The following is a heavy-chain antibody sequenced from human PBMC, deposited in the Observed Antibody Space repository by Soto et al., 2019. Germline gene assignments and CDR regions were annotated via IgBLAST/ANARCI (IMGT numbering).Heavy chain of an antibody. J-gene: IGHJ4*02. D-gene: IGHD3-10*01. CDR1: GVTVNSNF. CDR3: VKEFRGAFDY. CDR2: IFSGGNA. V-gene: IGHV3-53*01. Sequence: GGSLRLSCAVSGVTVNSNFMSWVRQAPGKGLEWVSVIFSGGNADYADSVKGRFIMSRDISKNTLYLQMNSLRAEDAAVYFCVKEFRGAFDYWGQGTLVTVSS.